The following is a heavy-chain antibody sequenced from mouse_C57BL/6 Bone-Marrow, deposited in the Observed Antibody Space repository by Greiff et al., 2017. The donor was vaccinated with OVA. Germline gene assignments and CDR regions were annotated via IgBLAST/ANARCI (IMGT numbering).Heavy chain of an antibody. CDR3: ASVYYGRRPWFAY. CDR2: IYPRDGST. D-gene: IGHD1-1*01. V-gene: IGHV1-78*01. CDR1: GYTLTDHT. J-gene: IGHJ3*01. Sequence: VQLQQSDAELVKPGASVKISCKVSGYTLTDHTIHWMKQRPEQGLEWIGYIYPRDGSTKYNEKLKGKATLTADKSSSTAYMQLNSLTSEDSAVYFCASVYYGRRPWFAYWGQGTLVTVSA.